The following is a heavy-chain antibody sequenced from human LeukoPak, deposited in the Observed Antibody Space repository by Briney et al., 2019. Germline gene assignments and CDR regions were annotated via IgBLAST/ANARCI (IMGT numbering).Heavy chain of an antibody. V-gene: IGHV4-39*07. CDR1: GGSISRSNYY. CDR3: ARDRPTMTRAFDI. J-gene: IGHJ3*02. CDR2: IYYSGST. D-gene: IGHD3-22*01. Sequence: SETLSLTCTVSGGSISRSNYYWGWIRQPPGKGLEWIGSIYYSGSTYYNPSLKSRVTISVDTSKNQFSLKLSSVTAADTAVYYCARDRPTMTRAFDIWGQGTMVTVSS.